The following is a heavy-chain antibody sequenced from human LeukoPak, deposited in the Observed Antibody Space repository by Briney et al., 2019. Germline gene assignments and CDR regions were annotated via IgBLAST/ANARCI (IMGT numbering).Heavy chain of an antibody. V-gene: IGHV3-30-3*01. Sequence: GGSLRLSCAASGFTLSSYAMHWVRQAPGKGLEWVAVISYDGSNKYYADSVKGRFTISRDNSKNTLYLQMNSLRAEDTAVYYCARDFKVATREDNWFDPWGQGTLVTVSS. CDR1: GFTLSSYA. D-gene: IGHD5-12*01. CDR2: ISYDGSNK. J-gene: IGHJ5*02. CDR3: ARDFKVATREDNWFDP.